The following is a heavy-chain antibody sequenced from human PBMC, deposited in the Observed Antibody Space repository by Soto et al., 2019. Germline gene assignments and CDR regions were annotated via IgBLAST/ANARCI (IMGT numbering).Heavy chain of an antibody. V-gene: IGHV3-11*01. D-gene: IGHD1-26*01. J-gene: IGHJ3*02. CDR3: ARDLGWGSYFRGAFDI. Sequence: RLSCAASGFTFSDYYMSWIRQAPGKGLEWVSYISSSGSTIYYADSVKGRFTISRDNAKNSLYLQMNSLRAEDTAVYYCARDLGWGSYFRGAFDIWGQGTMVTVSS. CDR2: ISSSGSTI. CDR1: GFTFSDYY.